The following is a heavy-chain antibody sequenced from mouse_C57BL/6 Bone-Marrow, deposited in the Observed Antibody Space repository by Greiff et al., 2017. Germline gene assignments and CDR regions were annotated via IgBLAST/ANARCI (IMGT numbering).Heavy chain of an antibody. J-gene: IGHJ2*01. CDR1: GYAFSSYC. Sequence: QVQLQQSGAELVKPGASVKISCTASGYAFSSYCMNWVKQRPGKGLEWIGQIYPGDGDTNYNGKFKGKATLTADTSSSTAYMQLSSLTSEDSAVYFCARGHYYGSLPWGQGTTLTVSS. CDR3: ARGHYYGSLP. V-gene: IGHV1-80*01. CDR2: IYPGDGDT. D-gene: IGHD1-1*01.